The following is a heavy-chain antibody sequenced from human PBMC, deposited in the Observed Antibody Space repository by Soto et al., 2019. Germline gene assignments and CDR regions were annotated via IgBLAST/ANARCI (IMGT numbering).Heavy chain of an antibody. D-gene: IGHD4-17*01. CDR3: ARITYGDYAWFDP. CDR2: INHSGST. V-gene: IGHV4-34*01. CDR1: GGSFSGYY. J-gene: IGHJ5*02. Sequence: SSETLSLTCAVYGGSFSGYYWSWIRQPPGKGLEWIGEINHSGSTNYNPSLKSRVTISVDTSKNQFSLKLSSVTAADTAVYYCARITYGDYAWFDPWGQGTLVTVSS.